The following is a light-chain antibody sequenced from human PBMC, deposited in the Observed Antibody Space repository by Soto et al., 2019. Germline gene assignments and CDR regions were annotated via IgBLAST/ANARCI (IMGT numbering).Light chain of an antibody. CDR2: DNN. Sequence: QSVLTQPPSVSAAPRQKVTISCSGDDSNIESNYVSWYQQFPGSAPKPPIYDNNKRPSGIPDRFSGSKSGTSATLGITGLQPGDEADYYCGTWDSSLSAAQGVFGGGTKLTVL. J-gene: IGLJ2*01. CDR1: DSNIESNY. CDR3: GTWDSSLSAAQGV. V-gene: IGLV1-51*01.